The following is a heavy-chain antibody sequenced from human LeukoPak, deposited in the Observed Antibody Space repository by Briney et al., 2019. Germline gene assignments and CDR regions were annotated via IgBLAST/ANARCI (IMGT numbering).Heavy chain of an antibody. CDR2: VSHTGAT. V-gene: IGHV4-59*01. CDR1: GASINGYF. CDR3: ARDRRGSFYTFDL. J-gene: IGHJ3*01. D-gene: IGHD1-26*01. Sequence: PSETLSLTCSVSGASINGYFWNWVRQTPEKRLDWIGYVSHTGATTSNPTLKSRVSITIDTSKSQISLTMTSETAADSALYYCARDRRGSFYTFDLWGPGTIVSVS.